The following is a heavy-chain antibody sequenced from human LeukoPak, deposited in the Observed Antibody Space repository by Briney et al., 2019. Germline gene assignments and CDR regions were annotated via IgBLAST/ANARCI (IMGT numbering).Heavy chain of an antibody. Sequence: SQTLSLTCAISGDSVSSNSAAWNWIRQSPSRGLEWLGRTKYRSKWYNDYAVSVKSRITINADTSKNQFSLQLNSVTPEDTAVYYCARDFYSGYSGYHYMGVWGKGTTVTVSS. J-gene: IGHJ6*03. CDR1: GDSVSSNSAA. CDR2: TKYRSKWYN. D-gene: IGHD5-12*01. V-gene: IGHV6-1*01. CDR3: ARDFYSGYSGYHYMGV.